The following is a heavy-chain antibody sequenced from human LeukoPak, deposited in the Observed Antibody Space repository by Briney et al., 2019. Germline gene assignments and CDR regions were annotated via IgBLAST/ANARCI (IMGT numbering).Heavy chain of an antibody. CDR3: AKVGAARGYSGYEGD. CDR2: ISWNSGSI. J-gene: IGHJ4*02. V-gene: IGHV3-9*01. Sequence: GGSLRLSCAASGFTFDEYAMHWVRQAPGKGLEWVSGISWNSGSIGYADSVKGRFTISRDNAKNSLYLQMNSLRAEDTALYYCAKVGAARGYSGYEGDWGQGTLVTVSS. CDR1: GFTFDEYA. D-gene: IGHD5-12*01.